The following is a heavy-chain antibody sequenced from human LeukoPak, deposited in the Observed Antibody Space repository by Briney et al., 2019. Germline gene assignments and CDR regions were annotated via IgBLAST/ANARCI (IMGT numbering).Heavy chain of an antibody. CDR3: ARAPHSYSYAQGY. D-gene: IGHD5-18*01. Sequence: SVKVSCKASGGTFSSYAISWVRQAPGQGLEWMGRIIPILGIANYAQKFQGRVTITADKSTSTAYMELSSLRSEDTAVYYCARAPHSYSYAQGYWGQGTPVTVSS. CDR1: GGTFSSYA. V-gene: IGHV1-69*04. CDR2: IIPILGIA. J-gene: IGHJ4*02.